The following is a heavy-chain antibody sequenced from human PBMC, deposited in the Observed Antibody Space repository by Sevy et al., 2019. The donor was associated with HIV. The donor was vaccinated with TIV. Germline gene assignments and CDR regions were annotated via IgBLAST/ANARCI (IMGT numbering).Heavy chain of an antibody. V-gene: IGHV3-48*03. Sequence: GGSLRLSCAASGFTFSSYEMNWVRQAPGKGLEWVSYISSSGSTIYYADSVKGRFTISRDNAKNSLYLQMNSLRAEDTAVYYSARGRKTDRSKSRAAVDYWGQGTLVTVSS. J-gene: IGHJ4*02. CDR1: GFTFSSYE. CDR3: ARGRKTDRSKSRAAVDY. CDR2: ISSSGSTI. D-gene: IGHD2-2*01.